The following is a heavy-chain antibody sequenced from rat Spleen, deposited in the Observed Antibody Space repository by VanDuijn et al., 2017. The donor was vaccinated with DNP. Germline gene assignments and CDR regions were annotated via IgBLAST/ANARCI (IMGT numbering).Heavy chain of an antibody. Sequence: EVQLVESGGDLVQPGRSLKLSCAVSGITFSDHNMAWVRQAPKKGLEWVATINTGGGNTYYRDSVKGRFTISRDDAKSTLYLQMDSLRSEDTATYYCTRHRTIMPYYYAMDAWGQGASVTVSS. D-gene: IGHD1-12*01. CDR1: GITFSDHN. CDR2: INTGGGNT. CDR3: TRHRTIMPYYYAMDA. V-gene: IGHV5-25*01. J-gene: IGHJ4*01.